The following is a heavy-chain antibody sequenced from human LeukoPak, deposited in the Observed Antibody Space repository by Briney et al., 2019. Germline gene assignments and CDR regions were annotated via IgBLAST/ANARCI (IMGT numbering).Heavy chain of an antibody. CDR1: GGSISSYY. Sequence: SETRSLTCTVSGGSISSYYWSWSRQPARKGLEWIGRIYTSGSTNYNPSLKSRVTMSVDTSKNQFSLKLSSVPAADTAVYYCARGGSSVWFDPWGQGTLVTVSS. D-gene: IGHD6-6*01. CDR2: IYTSGST. CDR3: ARGGSSVWFDP. J-gene: IGHJ5*02. V-gene: IGHV4-4*07.